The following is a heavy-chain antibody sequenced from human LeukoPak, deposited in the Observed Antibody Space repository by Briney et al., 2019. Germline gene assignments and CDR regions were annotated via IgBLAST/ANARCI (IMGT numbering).Heavy chain of an antibody. D-gene: IGHD3-22*01. CDR2: ISGSGGST. Sequence: GGSLRLSCAASGFTFSSYAMSWVRQATGKGLEWVSAISGSGGSTYYADSVKGRFTISRDNSKNTLYLQMNSLRDEDTAVYYCAKEVYYDSSGYFRPNWFDPWGQGTLVTVSS. J-gene: IGHJ5*02. CDR3: AKEVYYDSSGYFRPNWFDP. CDR1: GFTFSSYA. V-gene: IGHV3-23*01.